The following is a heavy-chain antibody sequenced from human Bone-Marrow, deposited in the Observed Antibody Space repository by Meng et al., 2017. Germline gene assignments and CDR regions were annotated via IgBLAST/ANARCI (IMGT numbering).Heavy chain of an antibody. Sequence: GESLKISCAASGFSFSPPWMSWVRQAPGRGLEWVSYISSSGSTIYYADSVKGRFTISRDNAKNSLYLQMNSLRAEDTAVYYCATRNYGSGHRVDYWGQGTLVTVSS. CDR1: GFSFSPPW. J-gene: IGHJ4*02. D-gene: IGHD3-10*01. CDR3: ATRNYGSGHRVDY. CDR2: ISSSGSTI. V-gene: IGHV3-11*04.